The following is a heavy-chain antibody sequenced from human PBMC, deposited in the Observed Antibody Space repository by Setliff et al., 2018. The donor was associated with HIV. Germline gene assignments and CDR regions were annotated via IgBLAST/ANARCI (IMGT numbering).Heavy chain of an antibody. CDR2: IDPSDSYT. D-gene: IGHD3-22*01. J-gene: IGHJ3*02. CDR3: ARCYYDSSGPTDAFDI. CDR1: GYSFTSYW. V-gene: IGHV5-10-1*01. Sequence: GESLKISCKGSGYSFTSYWISWVRQMPGKGLEWMGRIDPSDSYTNYSPSFQGHVTISADKSISTAYLQWSSLKASDTAVYYCARCYYDSSGPTDAFDIWGQGTVVTVSS.